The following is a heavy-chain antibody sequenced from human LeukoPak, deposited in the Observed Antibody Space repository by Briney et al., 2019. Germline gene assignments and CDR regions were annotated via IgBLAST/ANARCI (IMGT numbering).Heavy chain of an antibody. CDR2: INPNSGGT. D-gene: IGHD1-26*01. CDR3: ARVIGLSRIVGAPSPPGY. J-gene: IGHJ4*02. V-gene: IGHV1-2*01. Sequence: ASVKVSCKASGYTFTGYYMHGVRQAPGQGGEGMGGINPNSGGTNYVQKFQGRDNNNRDTSISTAYMELSRLRSDDTAVYYCARVIGLSRIVGAPSPPGYWGQGTLVTVSS. CDR1: GYTFTGYY.